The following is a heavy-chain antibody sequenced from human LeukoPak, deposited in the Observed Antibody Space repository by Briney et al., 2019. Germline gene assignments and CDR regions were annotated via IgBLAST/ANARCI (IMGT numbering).Heavy chain of an antibody. CDR3: ARVGAGRHWYFDL. V-gene: IGHV4-38-2*02. CDR2: IYHSGST. J-gene: IGHJ2*01. Sequence: SETLSLTCTVSGYSISSGYYWGWIRQPPGKGLEWIGSIYHSGSTYYNPSLKSRVTISVDTSKNQFSLKLSSVTAADTAVYYCARVGAGRHWYFDLWGRGTLVTVSS. CDR1: GYSISSGYY. D-gene: IGHD3-16*01.